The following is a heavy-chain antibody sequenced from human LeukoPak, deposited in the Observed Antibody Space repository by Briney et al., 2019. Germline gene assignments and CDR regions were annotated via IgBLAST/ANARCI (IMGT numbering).Heavy chain of an antibody. CDR1: GGSFSGYY. CDR3: AREVFASVYCGGDCYTGFDY. Sequence: PSETLSLTCAVYGGSFSGYYWSWIRQPPGKGLEWIGEINHSGSTNYNPSLKSRVTISVDTSKNQFSLKLSSVTAADTAVYYCAREVFASVYCGGDCYTGFDYWGQGTLVTVSS. D-gene: IGHD2-21*02. CDR2: INHSGST. J-gene: IGHJ4*02. V-gene: IGHV4-34*01.